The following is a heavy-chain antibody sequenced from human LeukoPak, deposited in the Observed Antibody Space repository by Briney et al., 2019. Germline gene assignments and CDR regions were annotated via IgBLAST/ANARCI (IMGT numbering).Heavy chain of an antibody. J-gene: IGHJ4*02. D-gene: IGHD3-16*02. CDR1: GGSSSSDH. Sequence: SETLSLTCTVSGGSSSSDHWSWIRQPPDKGLEWIGCISYRGSINYNPSLKSRVTISMDTSKKHFSLKLTSVTAADTGVYYCARGRGLGVITPYSDSWGQGTLVTVSS. CDR2: ISYRGSI. V-gene: IGHV4-59*08. CDR3: ARGRGLGVITPYSDS.